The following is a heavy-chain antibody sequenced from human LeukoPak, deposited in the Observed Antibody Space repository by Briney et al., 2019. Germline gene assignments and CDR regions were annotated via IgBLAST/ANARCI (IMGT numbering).Heavy chain of an antibody. CDR2: IYSGGST. J-gene: IGHJ4*02. Sequence: GGSLRLSCAASGFTVSSNYMSWVRQAPGKGLEWVSVIYSGGSTYYADSVKGRFTISRDNSKNTLYLQMNSLRAEDTAVYYCARERGSYSSYFDYWGQGTLVTVSS. D-gene: IGHD1-26*01. CDR1: GFTVSSNY. V-gene: IGHV3-53*01. CDR3: ARERGSYSSYFDY.